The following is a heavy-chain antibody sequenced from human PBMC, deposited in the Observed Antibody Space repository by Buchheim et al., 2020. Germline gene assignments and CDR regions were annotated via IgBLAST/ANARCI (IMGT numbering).Heavy chain of an antibody. V-gene: IGHV3-30*04. CDR2: ISYDGSNK. CDR1: GFTFSSYA. Sequence: QVQLVESGGGVVQPGRSLRLSCAASGFTFSSYAMHWVRQAPGKGLEWVAVISYDGSNKYYADSVKGRFTISRDNSKNTLYLQMNSLGAEDTAVYYCARAVAGTLDYWGQGTL. CDR3: ARAVAGTLDY. J-gene: IGHJ4*02. D-gene: IGHD6-19*01.